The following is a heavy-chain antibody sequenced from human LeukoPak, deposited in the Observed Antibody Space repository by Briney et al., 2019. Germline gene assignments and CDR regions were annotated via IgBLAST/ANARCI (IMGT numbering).Heavy chain of an antibody. J-gene: IGHJ4*02. CDR1: GFTFSSYE. CDR3: ASRTRRDGYNYFDY. V-gene: IGHV3-48*03. Sequence: PGGSLRRSCAASGFTFSSYEMNWVRQAPGKGLEWVSYISSSGGTIYYADSVKGRFTISRDNAKNSLYLQMNSLRAEDTAVYYCASRTRRDGYNYFDYWGQGTLVTVSS. D-gene: IGHD5-24*01. CDR2: ISSSGGTI.